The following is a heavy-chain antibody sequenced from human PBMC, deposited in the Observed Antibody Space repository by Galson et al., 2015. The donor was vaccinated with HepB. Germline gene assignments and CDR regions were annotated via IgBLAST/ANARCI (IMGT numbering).Heavy chain of an antibody. D-gene: IGHD6-13*01. V-gene: IGHV3-15*07. CDR1: GFTFSNAW. CDR3: TTLESSSWYSYYYYGMDV. J-gene: IGHJ6*02. CDR2: IKSKTDGGTT. Sequence: SLRLSCAASGFTFSNAWMNWVRQAPGKGLEWVGRIKSKTDGGTTDYAAPVKGRFTISRDDSKNTLYLQMNSLKTEDTAVYYCTTLESSSWYSYYYYGMDVRGQGTTVTVSS.